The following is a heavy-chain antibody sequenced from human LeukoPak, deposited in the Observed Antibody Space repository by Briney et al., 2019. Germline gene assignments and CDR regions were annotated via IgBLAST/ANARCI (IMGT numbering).Heavy chain of an antibody. V-gene: IGHV3-53*01. D-gene: IGHD4/OR15-4a*01. Sequence: TGGSLRLSCTVSGFTVSSNSMSWVRQAPGKGLEWVSFIYSDNTHYSDSVKGRFTISRGNSKDTLYLQRNSLRAEDTAVYYCARRAGAYSHPYDYWGQGTLVTVSS. CDR3: ARRAGAYSHPYDY. CDR1: GFTVSSNS. CDR2: IYSDNT. J-gene: IGHJ4*02.